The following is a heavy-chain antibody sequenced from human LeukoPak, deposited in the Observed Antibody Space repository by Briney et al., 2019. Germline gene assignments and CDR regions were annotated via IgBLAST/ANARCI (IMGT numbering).Heavy chain of an antibody. V-gene: IGHV4-4*07. CDR1: GDSMSSYY. D-gene: IGHD4-17*01. CDR3: ARGMGTTNFDC. CDR2: IYTSGIT. J-gene: IGHJ4*02. Sequence: SETLSLTCTVSGDSMSSYYWSWIRQPVGKGLEWIGRIYTSGITNYNPSLKSRVTMSVDTSKNQFSLKMSSVTAADTAVFYCARGMGTTNFDCWGQGILVTVSS.